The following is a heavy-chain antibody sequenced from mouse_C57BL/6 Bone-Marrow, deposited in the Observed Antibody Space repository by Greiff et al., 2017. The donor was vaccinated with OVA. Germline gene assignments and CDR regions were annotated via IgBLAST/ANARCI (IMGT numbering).Heavy chain of an antibody. D-gene: IGHD3-2*02. CDR1: YFAFTASA. Sequence: QVQLQQSGAELVRPGSSVKLSCKASYFAFTASAMHWVKQRPGHGLEWIGSFTLYSDATAYSENFKGKATLTANTSSSTAYMELSSLTSEDSAVYDCERGDSSGYHYAMDYWGQGTSVTVSS. CDR3: ERGDSSGYHYAMDY. CDR2: FTLYSDAT. V-gene: IGHV1-49*01. J-gene: IGHJ4*01.